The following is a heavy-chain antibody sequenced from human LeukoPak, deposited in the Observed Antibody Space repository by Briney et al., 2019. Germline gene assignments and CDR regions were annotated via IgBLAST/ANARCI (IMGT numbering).Heavy chain of an antibody. CDR2: ISGSGGST. D-gene: IGHD3-3*01. CDR3: ARPSYSEYYYYYCMDV. Sequence: GGSLRLSCAASGFTFSSYAMSWVRQAPGKGLEWVSAISGSGGSTYYADSVKGRFTISRDNSKNTLYLQMNSLRAEDTTVYYCARPSYSEYYYYYCMDVWGKGTTVTVSS. CDR1: GFTFSSYA. V-gene: IGHV3-23*01. J-gene: IGHJ6*03.